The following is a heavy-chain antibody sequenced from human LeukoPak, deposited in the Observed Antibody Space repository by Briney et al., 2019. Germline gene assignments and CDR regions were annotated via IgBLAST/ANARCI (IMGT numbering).Heavy chain of an antibody. D-gene: IGHD3-22*01. CDR2: IDWDDDK. V-gene: IGHV2-70*11. CDR3: ARMVSRVIDYNDRSGYYYPYMDV. J-gene: IGHJ6*03. Sequence: SGPTLVNPXQTLTLTCTFSGFSLSTSGMCVSWIRQPPGKALEWLARIDWDDDKYYSTSLKTRLTISKDTAKNQVVLTMTNMDPVDSATYYCARMVSRVIDYNDRSGYYYPYMDVWGKGTTVIVSS. CDR1: GFSLSTSGMC.